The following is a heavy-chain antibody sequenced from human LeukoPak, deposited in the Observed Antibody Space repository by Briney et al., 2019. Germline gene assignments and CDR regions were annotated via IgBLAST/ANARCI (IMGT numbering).Heavy chain of an antibody. CDR3: AKGVHSGSYHDAFDI. D-gene: IGHD1-26*01. CDR1: NASISSNTYY. CDR2: INYRGST. V-gene: IGHV4-39*07. Sequence: SETLSLTCTVSNASISSNTYYRAWIRQPPGKGLEYIGSINYRGSTYYNPSLKSRVTISVDTSKNQFSLKLSSVTAADTAVYYCAKGVHSGSYHDAFDIWGQGTMVTVSS. J-gene: IGHJ3*02.